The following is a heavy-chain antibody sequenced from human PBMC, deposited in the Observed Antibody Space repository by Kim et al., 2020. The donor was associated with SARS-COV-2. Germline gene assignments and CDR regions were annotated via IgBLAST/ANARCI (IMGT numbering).Heavy chain of an antibody. CDR3: TRPGGLYYDILTGSYYGMDF. J-gene: IGHJ6*02. D-gene: IGHD3-9*01. Sequence: GGSLRLSCAASGFTFSGSAMHWVRQASGKGLEWVGRIRSKANSYATAYAASVKCRFTISRDDSKNTAYLQMNSLKTEDTAVYYCTRPGGLYYDILTGSYYGMDFWGQGTTVTVSS. V-gene: IGHV3-73*01. CDR1: GFTFSGSA. CDR2: IRSKANSYAT.